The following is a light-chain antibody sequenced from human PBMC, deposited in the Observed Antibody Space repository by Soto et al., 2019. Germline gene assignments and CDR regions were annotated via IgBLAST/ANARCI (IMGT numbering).Light chain of an antibody. CDR2: KAS. Sequence: DIQMTQSPSTLSASVGDGVTITSRASQSISNWLAWYQQKPGKAPKLLIYKASTLESGVPSRFSGSGSGTEFTLTISSLQPDDFATYYCQHYNSYSEAFGQGTKVDIK. CDR1: QSISNW. CDR3: QHYNSYSEA. V-gene: IGKV1-5*03. J-gene: IGKJ1*01.